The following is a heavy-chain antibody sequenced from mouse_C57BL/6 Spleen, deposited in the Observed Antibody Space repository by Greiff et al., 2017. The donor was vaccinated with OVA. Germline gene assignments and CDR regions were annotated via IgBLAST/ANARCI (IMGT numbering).Heavy chain of an antibody. CDR2: ISYDGSN. V-gene: IGHV3-6*01. Sequence: EVKLMESGPGLVKPSQSLSLTCSVTGYSITSGYYWNWIRQFPGNKLVWMGYISYDGSNNYNPSLKNRISITRDTSKNQFFLKLNSVTTEDTATYYCARFYGNSFDYWGQGTTLTVSS. CDR1: GYSITSGYY. CDR3: ARFYGNSFDY. D-gene: IGHD2-1*01. J-gene: IGHJ2*01.